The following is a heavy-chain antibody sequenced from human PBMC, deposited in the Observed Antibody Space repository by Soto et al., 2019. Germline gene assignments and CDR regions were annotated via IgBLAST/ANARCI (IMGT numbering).Heavy chain of an antibody. CDR1: GYIFTSYD. Sequence: QVQLVQSGAEVKKPGASVKVSCKASGYIFTSYDINWVRQATGQGLEWMGWVNPNSGNTGYAQKFQGRVTMTRNTSINTAYMVLDNLRSEDTAVYYCARAEGLDWGQGTLVTVSS. J-gene: IGHJ4*02. D-gene: IGHD2-21*01. V-gene: IGHV1-8*01. CDR3: ARAEGLD. CDR2: VNPNSGNT.